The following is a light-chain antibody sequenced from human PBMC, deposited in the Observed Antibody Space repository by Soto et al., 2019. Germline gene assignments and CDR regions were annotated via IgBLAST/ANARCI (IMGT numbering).Light chain of an antibody. V-gene: IGKV3-20*01. CDR1: QSVSSSY. Sequence: ESVLTQSPGTLSMSPGERATLSCRASQSVSSSYSAWYQQKPGQAPRLLIYGASSRATGIPDRFSGSGSGTHFTLTSSRLPREHFAVYSCQQYGSSQLTLGPGTKVDIK. J-gene: IGKJ3*01. CDR2: GAS. CDR3: QQYGSSQLT.